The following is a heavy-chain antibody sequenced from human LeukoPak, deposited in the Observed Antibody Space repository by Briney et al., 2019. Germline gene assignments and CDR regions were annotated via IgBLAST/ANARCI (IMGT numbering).Heavy chain of an antibody. CDR2: IYHSGST. CDR3: ARDSSIVGTTGAFDI. Sequence: SETLSLTCSISGGSISSNMWWSWVRQTPGKGLEWIGKIYHSGSTNYNPSLKSRVTLLIDKSKNQFSLKLSSVTAADTAVYYCARDSSIVGTTGAFDIWGQGTMVIVSS. J-gene: IGHJ3*02. D-gene: IGHD1-26*01. V-gene: IGHV4-4*02. CDR1: GGSISSNMW.